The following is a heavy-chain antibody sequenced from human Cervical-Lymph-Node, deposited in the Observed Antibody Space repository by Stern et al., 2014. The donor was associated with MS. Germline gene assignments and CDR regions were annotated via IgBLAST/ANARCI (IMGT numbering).Heavy chain of an antibody. D-gene: IGHD6-13*01. Sequence: QLVQSGAEVKKPGASLKVSCKASGYTFTNYAISWVRQVPGQGLEWMGWIGTKLGNTNSAQRFQDRVTLATDTSTNTVYMELRSLRSDDTAMYYCRAGADAFGVWGQGTMVTVSS. J-gene: IGHJ3*01. V-gene: IGHV1-18*01. CDR1: GYTFTNYA. CDR3: RAGADAFGV. CDR2: IGTKLGNT.